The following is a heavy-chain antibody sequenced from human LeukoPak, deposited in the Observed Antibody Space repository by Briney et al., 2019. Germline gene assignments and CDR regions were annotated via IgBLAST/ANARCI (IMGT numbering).Heavy chain of an antibody. CDR3: ARKWNSGYDYGY. Sequence: GGSLRLSCAASGFTFSSYAMHWVRQAPGKGLEWVAVISYDGSNKYYADSVKGRFTISRDNSKNTLYLQMNSLRAEDTAVYYCARKWNSGYDYGYWGQGTLVTVSS. CDR1: GFTFSSYA. CDR2: ISYDGSNK. J-gene: IGHJ4*02. D-gene: IGHD5-12*01. V-gene: IGHV3-30-3*01.